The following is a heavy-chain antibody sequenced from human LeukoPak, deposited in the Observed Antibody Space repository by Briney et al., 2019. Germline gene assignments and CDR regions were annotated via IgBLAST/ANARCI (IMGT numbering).Heavy chain of an antibody. J-gene: IGHJ4*02. CDR1: GGSISSGDDY. Sequence: KTPETLSLTCTVSGGSISSGDDYWSWIRQPPGKGPEWIGYIYYSGTTYYNPSLKSRASISVDTSKNQFSLKLTSVTAADTAVYFCARLVGYYSRGSCYHFDYWGQGSLVTVSS. CDR2: IYYSGTT. V-gene: IGHV4-30-4*01. D-gene: IGHD2-15*01. CDR3: ARLVGYYSRGSCYHFDY.